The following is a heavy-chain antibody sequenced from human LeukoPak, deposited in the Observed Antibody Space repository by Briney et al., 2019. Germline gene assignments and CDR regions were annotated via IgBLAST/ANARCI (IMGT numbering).Heavy chain of an antibody. CDR1: GYTFTGYY. J-gene: IGHJ4*02. Sequence: ASXXVSCKASGYTFTGYYMHWVGQAPGQGIEWMGRINPNSGGTNYAQKFQGRVTITRETYMRKAYMELSRLRSDDTAVYYCAREKGMYYYDSSGYYFWGQGTLVTVSS. V-gene: IGHV1-2*06. CDR3: AREKGMYYYDSSGYYF. CDR2: INPNSGGT. D-gene: IGHD3-22*01.